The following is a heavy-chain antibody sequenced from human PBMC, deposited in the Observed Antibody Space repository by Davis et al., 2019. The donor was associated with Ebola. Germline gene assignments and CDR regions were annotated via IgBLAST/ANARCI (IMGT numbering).Heavy chain of an antibody. V-gene: IGHV3-9*01. CDR2: ISWNSGSI. CDR1: GFTFDDYA. J-gene: IGHJ3*02. Sequence: SLKISCAASGFTFDDYAMHWVRQAPGKGLEWVSGISWNSGSIGYADSVKGRFTISRDNAKNSLYLQMNSLRAEDTALYYCAKDYYYDSSGYRPAGAFDIWGQGTMVTVSS. CDR3: AKDYYYDSSGYRPAGAFDI. D-gene: IGHD3-22*01.